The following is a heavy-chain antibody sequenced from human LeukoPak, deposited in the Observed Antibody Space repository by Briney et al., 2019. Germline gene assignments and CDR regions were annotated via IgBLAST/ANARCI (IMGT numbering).Heavy chain of an antibody. Sequence: GGSLRLSCAASGFTFSSYGMSWVRQAPGKGLEWVSAISGSGGSTYYADSVKGRFTIYRDNSKNTLYLQMNSLRAEDTAVYYCAKMSDYYDSSGYYYYWGQGTLVTVSS. CDR2: ISGSGGST. J-gene: IGHJ4*02. CDR3: AKMSDYYDSSGYYYY. V-gene: IGHV3-23*01. D-gene: IGHD3-22*01. CDR1: GFTFSSYG.